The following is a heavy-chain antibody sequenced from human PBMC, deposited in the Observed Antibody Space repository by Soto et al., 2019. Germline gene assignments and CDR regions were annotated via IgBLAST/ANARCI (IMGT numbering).Heavy chain of an antibody. CDR1: GFTFSSYW. J-gene: IGHJ3*02. CDR3: ARDKGVRGSSACAFDI. CDR2: IKQDGSEK. V-gene: IGHV3-7*01. D-gene: IGHD3-10*02. Sequence: GGSLRLSCAASGFTFSSYWMSWVRQAPGKGLEWVANIKQDGSEKYYVDSVKGRFTISRDNAKNSLYLQMNSLRAEDTAVYYCARDKGVRGSSACAFDIWGQGTMVTVSS.